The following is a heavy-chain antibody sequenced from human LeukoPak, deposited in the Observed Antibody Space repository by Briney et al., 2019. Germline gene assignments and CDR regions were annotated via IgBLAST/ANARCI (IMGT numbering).Heavy chain of an antibody. V-gene: IGHV1-69*04. CDR3: AREPCSSTSCHEPYYYYGMDV. Sequence: ASVKVSCKASGGTFSSYAISWVRQAPGQGLEWMGRIIPILGIANYAQKFQGRVTITADKSTSTAYMELSSLRSEDTAVYYCAREPCSSTSCHEPYYYYGMDVWGQGTTVTVSS. CDR2: IIPILGIA. CDR1: GGTFSSYA. D-gene: IGHD2-2*01. J-gene: IGHJ6*02.